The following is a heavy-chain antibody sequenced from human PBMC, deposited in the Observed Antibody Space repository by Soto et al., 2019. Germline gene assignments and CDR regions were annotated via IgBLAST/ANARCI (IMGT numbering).Heavy chain of an antibody. V-gene: IGHV1-18*01. D-gene: IGHD3-22*01. J-gene: IGHJ6*02. CDR1: GYTFTSYG. CDR2: ISAYNGNT. Sequence: ASVKVSCKASGYTFTSYGISWVRQAPGQGLEWMGWISAYNGNTNYAQKLQGRVTMTTDTSTSTAYMELRSLRSDDTAVYYCARFYDSSGYYQRDYYYGMDVWGQGTTVTVSS. CDR3: ARFYDSSGYYQRDYYYGMDV.